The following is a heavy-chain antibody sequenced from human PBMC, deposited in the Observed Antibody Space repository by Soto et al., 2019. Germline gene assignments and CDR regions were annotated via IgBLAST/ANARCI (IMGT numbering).Heavy chain of an antibody. V-gene: IGHV3-23*01. Sequence: EVQLLESGGGLVQPGGSLRLSCAASGFTFSSYAMSWVRQAPGKGLEWVSAISGSGGSTYYADSVKGRFTISRDNSKNTLDMQMNSLRAEDTAVYYCAKDQERGSYPAGAFDIWGQGTMVTVTS. CDR1: GFTFSSYA. D-gene: IGHD1-26*01. J-gene: IGHJ3*02. CDR2: ISGSGGST. CDR3: AKDQERGSYPAGAFDI.